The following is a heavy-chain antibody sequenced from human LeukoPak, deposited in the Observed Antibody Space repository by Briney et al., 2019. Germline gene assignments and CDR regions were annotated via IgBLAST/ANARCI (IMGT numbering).Heavy chain of an antibody. CDR2: TNPNSGGT. D-gene: IGHD3-3*02. CDR1: GYTFTGYY. J-gene: IGHJ6*02. CDR3: ARVLETAYYYYGMDV. V-gene: IGHV1-2*02. Sequence: GASVKVSCKVSGYTFTGYYMHWVRQAPGQGLEWMGWTNPNSGGTNYAQKFQGRVTMTRDTSISTAYMELSRLRSDGTAVYYCARVLETAYYYYGMDVWGQGTTVTVSS.